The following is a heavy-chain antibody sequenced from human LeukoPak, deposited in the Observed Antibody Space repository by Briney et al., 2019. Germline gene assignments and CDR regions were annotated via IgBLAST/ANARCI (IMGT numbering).Heavy chain of an antibody. J-gene: IGHJ4*02. D-gene: IGHD1-26*01. CDR3: AKFPKWNYFDN. CDR1: GFTFSSYA. CDR2: MSGSGVTT. Sequence: PGGSLRLSRAASGFTFSSYAMSWVRQAPGKGLEWVSSMSGSGVTTYYADSVKGRFTISRDNSKNTLYLQMNSLRAEDTAVYYCAKFPKWNYFDNWGQGTLVTVSS. V-gene: IGHV3-23*01.